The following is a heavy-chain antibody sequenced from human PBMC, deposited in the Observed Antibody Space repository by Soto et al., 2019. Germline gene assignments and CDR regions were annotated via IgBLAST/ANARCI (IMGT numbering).Heavy chain of an antibody. V-gene: IGHV4-59*08. CDR2: IYYSGST. CDR3: ARSGPIFGVVIRHIYFDY. D-gene: IGHD3-3*01. CDR1: GGSISSYY. Sequence: SETXSLTCTVSGGSISSYYWSWIRQPPGKGLEWIGYIYYSGSTNYNPSLKSRVTISVDTSKNQFSLKLSSVTAADTAVYYCARSGPIFGVVIRHIYFDYWGQGTLVTVSS. J-gene: IGHJ4*02.